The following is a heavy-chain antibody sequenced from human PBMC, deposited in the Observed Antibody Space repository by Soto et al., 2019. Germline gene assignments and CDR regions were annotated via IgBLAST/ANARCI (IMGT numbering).Heavy chain of an antibody. CDR3: AAVPVLRFLKWLPAYFDY. V-gene: IGHV1-58*01. CDR1: GFMFTSSA. D-gene: IGHD3-3*01. Sequence: QMQVEQSGPEVKKPGTSVKVSCKTSGFMFTSSAVQWVRQARGQRLEWIGWLVVGSGNTHYAQHFQERVTLTRDMSTGTAYMELSSLRSEDTAVYYCAAVPVLRFLKWLPAYFDYWGQGTLVTVSS. J-gene: IGHJ4*02. CDR2: LVVGSGNT.